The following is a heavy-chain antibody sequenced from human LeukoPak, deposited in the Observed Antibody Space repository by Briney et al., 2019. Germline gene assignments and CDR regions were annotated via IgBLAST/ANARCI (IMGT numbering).Heavy chain of an antibody. CDR3: ARVRYDYVWGSYPYFDY. D-gene: IGHD3-16*02. V-gene: IGHV3-21*01. Sequence: GGSLRLSCAASGFTFSSYSMNWVRQAPGKGLEWVSSISSSSSYIYYADSVKGRFTISRDNAKNSLYLQMNSLRAEDTAVYYCARVRYDYVWGSYPYFDYWGQGTLVTVSS. J-gene: IGHJ4*02. CDR2: ISSSSSYI. CDR1: GFTFSSYS.